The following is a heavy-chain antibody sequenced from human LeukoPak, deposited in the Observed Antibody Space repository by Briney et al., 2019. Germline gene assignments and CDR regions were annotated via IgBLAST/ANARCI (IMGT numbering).Heavy chain of an antibody. J-gene: IGHJ6*02. Sequence: SETLSLTCAVYGGSFSGYYWSWIRQPPGKGLEWIGEINHSGSTNYNPSLKSRVTISVDTSKNQFSLKLSSVTAADTAVYYCARGIGYCSGGSCYSSCYYGMDVWGQGTTVTVSS. V-gene: IGHV4-34*01. CDR2: INHSGST. CDR3: ARGIGYCSGGSCYSSCYYGMDV. CDR1: GGSFSGYY. D-gene: IGHD2-15*01.